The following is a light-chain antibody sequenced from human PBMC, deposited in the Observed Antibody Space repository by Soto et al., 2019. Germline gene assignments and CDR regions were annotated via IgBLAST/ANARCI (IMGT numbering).Light chain of an antibody. CDR3: SSYTSSSLYV. CDR2: DVS. Sequence: QSALTQPASGSGSPGQSITISCSGTSSDVGGYNYVSWYQQHPGKTPKPLIYDVSNRPSGVSNRFSDSKSGNLASLTISGFQAEDEGDYYCSSYTSSSLYVFGTGTKLTVL. V-gene: IGLV2-14*03. J-gene: IGLJ1*01. CDR1: SSDVGGYNY.